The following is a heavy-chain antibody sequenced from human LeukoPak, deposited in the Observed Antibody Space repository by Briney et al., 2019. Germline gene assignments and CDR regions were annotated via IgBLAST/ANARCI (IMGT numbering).Heavy chain of an antibody. Sequence: GGSLRLSCAASGFTFSNAWMSWVRQAPGKGLEWVGRIKSKTDGGTTDYAAPVKGRFTISRDGSKNTLYLQMNSLKTEDTAVYYCVRGFLEWGDWFDPWGQGTLVTVSS. CDR2: IKSKTDGGTT. CDR1: GFTFSNAW. D-gene: IGHD3-3*01. V-gene: IGHV3-15*01. CDR3: VRGFLEWGDWFDP. J-gene: IGHJ5*02.